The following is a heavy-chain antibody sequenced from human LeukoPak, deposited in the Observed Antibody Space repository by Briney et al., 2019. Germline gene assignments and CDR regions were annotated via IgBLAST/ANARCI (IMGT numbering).Heavy chain of an antibody. D-gene: IGHD3-22*01. CDR2: IYTSGST. V-gene: IGHV4-4*07. CDR1: GGLISNYY. J-gene: IGHJ6*03. CDR3: ARVAYYYDSSGYYYYYYMDV. Sequence: SETLSLTCTVSGGLISNYYWSWIRQPAGKGLEWIGRIYTSGSTNYNSSLKSRVTMSVDTSKNQFSLKLSSVTAADTAVYYCARVAYYYDSSGYYYYYYMDVWGKGTTVTISS.